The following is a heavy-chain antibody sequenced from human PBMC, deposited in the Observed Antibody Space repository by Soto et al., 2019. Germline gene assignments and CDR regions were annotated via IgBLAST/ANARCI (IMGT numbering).Heavy chain of an antibody. CDR1: GFTFSSYA. CDR2: ISGSGGST. D-gene: IGHD3-10*01. CDR3: AKDHPRITMVRGVTALDY. V-gene: IGHV3-23*01. Sequence: TGGSLRLSCAASGFTFSSYAMSWVRQATGKGLEWVSAISGSGGSTYYADSVKGRFTISRDNSKNTLYLQMNSLRAEDTAVYYCAKDHPRITMVRGVTALDYWGQGTLVTVSS. J-gene: IGHJ4*02.